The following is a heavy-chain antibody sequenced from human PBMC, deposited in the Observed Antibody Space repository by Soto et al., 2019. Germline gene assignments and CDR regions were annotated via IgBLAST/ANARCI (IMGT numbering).Heavy chain of an antibody. CDR1: GYTFTGYY. Sequence: ASVKVSCKASGYTFTGYYMHWVRQAPGQGLEWMGWINPNSGGTNYAQKFQGWVTTTRDTSISTAYMELSRLRSDDTAVYYCARAECADFWSGYYFGDYYYGMDVWGQGTTVTVSS. V-gene: IGHV1-2*04. D-gene: IGHD3-3*01. CDR3: ARAECADFWSGYYFGDYYYGMDV. J-gene: IGHJ6*02. CDR2: INPNSGGT.